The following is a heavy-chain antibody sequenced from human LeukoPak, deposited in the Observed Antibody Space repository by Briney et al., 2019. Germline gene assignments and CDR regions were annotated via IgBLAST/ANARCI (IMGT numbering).Heavy chain of an antibody. CDR1: GGSISSSSYY. Sequence: SETLSLTCTVSGGSISSSSYYWGWIRQPPGKGLEWIGSIYYSGSTYYNPSLKSRVTISVDTSKNQSSLKLSSVTAADTAVYYCARRYCSSTSCRFDYWGQGTLVTVSS. J-gene: IGHJ4*02. CDR2: IYYSGST. V-gene: IGHV4-39*01. D-gene: IGHD2-2*01. CDR3: ARRYCSSTSCRFDY.